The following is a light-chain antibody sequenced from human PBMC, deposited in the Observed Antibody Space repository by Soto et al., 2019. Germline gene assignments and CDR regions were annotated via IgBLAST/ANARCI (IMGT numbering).Light chain of an antibody. CDR2: DVN. Sequence: QSVLTQPRSVSGSPGQSVTISCTGTSSDVGNYNYVSWYQQNPGKAPKLMIYDVNKRPSGVPDRFSGSKSGNTASLTISGLQAEDEAVYYCCSYAGTYTFAFGGGTKLTVL. J-gene: IGLJ3*02. V-gene: IGLV2-11*01. CDR3: CSYAGTYTFA. CDR1: SSDVGNYNY.